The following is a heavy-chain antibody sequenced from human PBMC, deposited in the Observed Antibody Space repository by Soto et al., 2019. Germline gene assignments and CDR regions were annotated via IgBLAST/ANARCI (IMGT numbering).Heavy chain of an antibody. CDR2: ISGSGGST. Sequence: GGSLRLSCVASGFTFSSYAMSWVRQAPGKGLEWVSAISGSGGSTYYADSVKGRFTISRDNSKNTLYLQMNSLRAEDTAVYYCAKVRGYDILTGYYLDYWGQGTLVTVSS. CDR1: GFTFSSYA. J-gene: IGHJ4*02. CDR3: AKVRGYDILTGYYLDY. V-gene: IGHV3-23*01. D-gene: IGHD3-9*01.